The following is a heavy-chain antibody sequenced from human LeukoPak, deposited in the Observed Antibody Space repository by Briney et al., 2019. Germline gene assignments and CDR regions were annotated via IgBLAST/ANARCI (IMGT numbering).Heavy chain of an antibody. D-gene: IGHD3-22*01. CDR2: INHSGGT. CDR1: GGSFSGYY. CDR3: ARAGDYYDSSGYENQY. Sequence: SETLSLTCAVYGGSFSGYYWSWIRQPPGKGLEWIGEINHSGGTNYNPSLKSRVTISVDTSKNQFSLKLSSVTAADTAVYYCARAGDYYDSSGYENQYWGQGTLVTVSS. V-gene: IGHV4-34*01. J-gene: IGHJ4*02.